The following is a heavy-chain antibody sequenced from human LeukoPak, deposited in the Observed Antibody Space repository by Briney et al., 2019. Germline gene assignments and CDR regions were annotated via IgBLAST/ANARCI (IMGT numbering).Heavy chain of an antibody. CDR2: ISSSGSTI. Sequence: GGSMRLSCAAYGFTFNTYEMNWVRQAPGEVLEWLAYISSSGSTIYYADYVKGRFTISRDNAKNSLYLQMNSLRAEDTAVYYCARGGWNYVFNYWGQGTLVTVSS. D-gene: IGHD1-7*01. V-gene: IGHV3-48*03. CDR3: ARGGWNYVFNY. CDR1: GFTFNTYE. J-gene: IGHJ4*02.